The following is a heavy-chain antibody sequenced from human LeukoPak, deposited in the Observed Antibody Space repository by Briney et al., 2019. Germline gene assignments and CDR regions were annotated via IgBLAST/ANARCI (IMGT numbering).Heavy chain of an antibody. D-gene: IGHD3-3*01. Sequence: SETLSLTCTVSGGSISSYYWSWIRQPPGKGLEWIGYIYYSGSTNYNPSLKSRVTISVDTSKNQFSLKLSSVTAADTAVYYCARSHYDFWSGYSYFDYWGQGTLVPVSS. CDR1: GGSISSYY. CDR2: IYYSGST. V-gene: IGHV4-59*01. CDR3: ARSHYDFWSGYSYFDY. J-gene: IGHJ4*02.